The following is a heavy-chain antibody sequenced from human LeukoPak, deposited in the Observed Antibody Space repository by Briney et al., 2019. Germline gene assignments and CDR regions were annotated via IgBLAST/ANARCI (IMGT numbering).Heavy chain of an antibody. CDR3: TRGVHVEVVTAPFEY. CDR2: ISSSGTYT. V-gene: IGHV3-48*03. Sequence: GGSLRLSCAPSGFDFSGFEMNWVRQAPGQGLEWLSYISSSGTYTYYADSVKGRFTISRDNAKNFLSLQMNSLRAEDTAVSYCTRGVHVEVVTAPFEYWGRGTLVTVSS. CDR1: GFDFSGFE. J-gene: IGHJ4*02. D-gene: IGHD2-21*02.